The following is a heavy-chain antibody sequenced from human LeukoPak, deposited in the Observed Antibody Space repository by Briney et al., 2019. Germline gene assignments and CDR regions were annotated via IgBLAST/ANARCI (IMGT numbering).Heavy chain of an antibody. Sequence: PGGSLRLSCAASGFTFSNYAMNWVRQAPGKGPEWVSSISGSSSDIYYADSVKGRFTISRDNAKNSLYLQMNSLRAEDTAIYYCARRDYYDSSGYDYWGQGTLVTVSS. CDR3: ARRDYYDSSGYDY. D-gene: IGHD3-22*01. V-gene: IGHV3-21*01. CDR2: ISGSSSDI. CDR1: GFTFSNYA. J-gene: IGHJ4*02.